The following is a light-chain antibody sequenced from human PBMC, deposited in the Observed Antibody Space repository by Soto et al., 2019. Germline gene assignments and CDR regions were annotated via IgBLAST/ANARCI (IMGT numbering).Light chain of an antibody. CDR3: QQYGTSPHT. CDR1: QSVNSNY. Sequence: EIVLTQSPGTLSLSPGERATLSCRASQSVNSNYLAWYQQKPGQDPRPLIYGASIRAAGVPDRLSGSGSGTDFTLTISRLEPEDYAVYYCQQYGTSPHTFGQGTKLEIK. J-gene: IGKJ2*01. CDR2: GAS. V-gene: IGKV3-20*01.